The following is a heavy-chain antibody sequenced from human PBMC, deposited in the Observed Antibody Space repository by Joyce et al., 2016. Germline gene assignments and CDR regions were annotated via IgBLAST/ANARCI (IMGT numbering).Heavy chain of an antibody. Sequence: QVYLAQSGTEVKRPGASVKVSCKGFGYSFANFDMHWVRQAPGQRPEWMGWINPGNGHTKYSQKFQGRVIFIRDTAASTAYMELSSLKSEDTALYYCARGNTDYWGQGTLVTVSS. CDR2: INPGNGHT. CDR3: ARGNTDY. CDR1: GYSFANFD. J-gene: IGHJ4*02. V-gene: IGHV1-3*01.